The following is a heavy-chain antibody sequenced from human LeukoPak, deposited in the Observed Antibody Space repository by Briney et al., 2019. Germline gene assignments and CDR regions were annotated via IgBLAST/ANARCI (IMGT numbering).Heavy chain of an antibody. D-gene: IGHD2-15*01. CDR2: ISYDGSNK. Sequence: PGRSLRLSCAASGFTFSSYGMHWVRQAPGKGLEWVAVISYDGSNKYYADSVKGRFTISRDNSKNTLYLQMNSLRAEDTAVYYCARGYCSGGSCYAFDYWGQGTVVTVSS. V-gene: IGHV3-30*03. J-gene: IGHJ4*02. CDR3: ARGYCSGGSCYAFDY. CDR1: GFTFSSYG.